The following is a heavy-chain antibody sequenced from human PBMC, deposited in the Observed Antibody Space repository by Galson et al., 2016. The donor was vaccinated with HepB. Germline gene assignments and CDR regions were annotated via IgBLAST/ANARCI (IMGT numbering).Heavy chain of an antibody. CDR2: ISSTSTYT. CDR1: GFSFSNYY. J-gene: IGHJ6*02. CDR3: ARDREVPSWSVFSFDFSYYGMYV. V-gene: IGHV3-11*06. D-gene: IGHD3-3*01. Sequence: SLRLSCAASGFSFSNYYMTWIRKAPGKGLEWISYISSTSTYTNYADSVKGRFTISRDNVKNSLYLQMNSLRAEDTAVYYCARDREVPSWSVFSFDFSYYGMYVWGQGTTVTVSS.